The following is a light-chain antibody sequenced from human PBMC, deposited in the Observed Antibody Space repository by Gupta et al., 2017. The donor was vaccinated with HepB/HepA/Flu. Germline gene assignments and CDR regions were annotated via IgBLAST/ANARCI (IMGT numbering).Light chain of an antibody. CDR1: SSHVGRSF. CDR2: WNY. J-gene: IGLJ2*01. V-gene: IGLV1-47*01. Sequence: SVLTQSPSASGTPGQRVTISCSGSSSHVGRSFVYWYQQFPAAAPKRLIYWNYTRPFGVPARFSASKAASYASLPTIWLRAEDGADYYWAASDTNLSNLVFGGGTKLTVL. CDR3: AASDTNLSNLV.